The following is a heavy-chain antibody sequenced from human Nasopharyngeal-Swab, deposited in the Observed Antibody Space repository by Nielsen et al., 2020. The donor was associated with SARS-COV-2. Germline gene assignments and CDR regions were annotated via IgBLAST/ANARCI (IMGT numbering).Heavy chain of an antibody. Sequence: ESLKISCTVSGGSISSYYWSWIRQPPGKGLEWIGYIYYSGSTNYNPSLKSRVTISVDTSKNQFSLKLSSVTAADTAVYYCARGGKGYWFDPWGQGTLVTVSS. CDR1: GGSISSYY. V-gene: IGHV4-59*08. J-gene: IGHJ5*02. D-gene: IGHD4-23*01. CDR3: ARGGKGYWFDP. CDR2: IYYSGST.